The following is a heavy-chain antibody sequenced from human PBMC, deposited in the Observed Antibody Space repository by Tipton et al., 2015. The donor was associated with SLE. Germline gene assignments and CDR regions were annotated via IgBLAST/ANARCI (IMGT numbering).Heavy chain of an antibody. V-gene: IGHV4-39*07. CDR3: ARDVEDLRSSPPAHGFDI. Sequence: TLSLTCTVSGGSVSSGSYYWAWIRQPPGKGPEWIGTIYYSGSTYYYPSLKSRITISVDTSKNQLSLKLNSVTAADTAVYYCARDVEDLRSSPPAHGFDIWGQGTMVTVSS. CDR1: GGSVSSGSYY. J-gene: IGHJ3*02. CDR2: IYYSGST. D-gene: IGHD4-17*01.